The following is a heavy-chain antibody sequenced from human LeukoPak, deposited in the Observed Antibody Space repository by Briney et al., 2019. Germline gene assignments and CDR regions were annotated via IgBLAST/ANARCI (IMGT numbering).Heavy chain of an antibody. CDR3: ASHYYCSGGSCYAC. D-gene: IGHD2-15*01. Sequence: SETLSLTCTVSGGSISGYFWSWIRQPPGKGLEWIGYIYYSGSTNYNPSLKSRVTISVDTSKNQFSLKLSSVTAADTAVYYCASHYYCSGGSCYACWGQGTLVTVSS. CDR2: IYYSGST. V-gene: IGHV4-59*01. CDR1: GGSISGYF. J-gene: IGHJ4*02.